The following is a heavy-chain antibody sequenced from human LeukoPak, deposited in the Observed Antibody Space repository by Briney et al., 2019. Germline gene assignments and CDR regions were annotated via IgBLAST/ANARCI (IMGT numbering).Heavy chain of an antibody. J-gene: IGHJ4*02. V-gene: IGHV1-69*13. D-gene: IGHD5-12*01. CDR1: GGTFSSYA. CDR3: AREGIVRGYSGYDTGGAFDY. Sequence: GASVKVSCKASGGTFSSYAISWVRQAPGQGLEWMGGIIPIFGTANYAQKFQGRVTITADESTSTAYMELSSLRSEDTAVYYCAREGIVRGYSGYDTGGAFDYWGQGTLVTVSP. CDR2: IIPIFGTA.